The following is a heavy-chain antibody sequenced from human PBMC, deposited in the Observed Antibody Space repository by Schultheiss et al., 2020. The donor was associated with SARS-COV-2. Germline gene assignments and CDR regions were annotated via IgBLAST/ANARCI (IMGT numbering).Heavy chain of an antibody. D-gene: IGHD3-9*01. J-gene: IGHJ4*02. CDR1: GGSFSGYY. V-gene: IGHV4-34*01. CDR2: INHSGST. Sequence: SESLSLTCAVYGGSFSGYYWSWIRQPPGKGLEWIGEINHSGSTNYNPSLKSRVTISVDTSKNQFSLKLSSVTAADTAVYYCARGADYDILTGYSPLDYWGQGTLVTVSS. CDR3: ARGADYDILTGYSPLDY.